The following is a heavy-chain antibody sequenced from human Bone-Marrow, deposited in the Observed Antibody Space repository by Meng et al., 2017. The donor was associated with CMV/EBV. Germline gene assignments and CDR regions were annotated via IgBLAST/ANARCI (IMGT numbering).Heavy chain of an antibody. CDR2: ITHRGST. V-gene: IGHV4-34*01. J-gene: IGHJ6*02. D-gene: IGHD2-21*01. CDR3: ARLSMSGMDV. CDR1: GGTFSDYY. Sequence: SETLSLTCAVYGGTFSDYYWSWIRQPPGKGLEWIGEITHRGSTNYNPSLKGRVTISVDTSKNQFSLKLSSVTSADTAVYYCARLSMSGMDVWGQGTTVTVSS.